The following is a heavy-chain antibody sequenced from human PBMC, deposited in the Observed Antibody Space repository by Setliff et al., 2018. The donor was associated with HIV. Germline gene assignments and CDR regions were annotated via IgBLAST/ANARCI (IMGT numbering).Heavy chain of an antibody. V-gene: IGHV4-38-2*01. CDR2: IYHSGST. CDR1: GYSISSGYY. Sequence: SETLSLTCAVSGYSISSGYYWGWIRQPPGKGLEWIGSIYHSGSTYYNPSLKSRVTISVDTSKKQFSLKLSSVIAADTAVYYCARIFGDQGYYYGMDVWGQGTTVTVSS. D-gene: IGHD3-3*01. J-gene: IGHJ6*02. CDR3: ARIFGDQGYYYGMDV.